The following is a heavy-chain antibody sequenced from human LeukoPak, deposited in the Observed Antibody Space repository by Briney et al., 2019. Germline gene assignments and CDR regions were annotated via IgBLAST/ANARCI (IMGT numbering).Heavy chain of an antibody. D-gene: IGHD2-2*01. Sequence: PGGSLRLSCAASGFTFCSYAMLWVRQAPGKGRVGVAVISYDGSNKYYADSVKGRFTISRDNSKNTLYLQMNSLRAEDTAVYYCARGKGYCSSTSCPGAFDIWDQGTMVTVSS. CDR3: ARGKGYCSSTSCPGAFDI. J-gene: IGHJ3*02. CDR1: GFTFCSYA. CDR2: ISYDGSNK. V-gene: IGHV3-30-3*01.